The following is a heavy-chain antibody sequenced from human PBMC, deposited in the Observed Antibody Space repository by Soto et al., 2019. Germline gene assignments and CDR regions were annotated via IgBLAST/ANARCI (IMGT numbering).Heavy chain of an antibody. D-gene: IGHD1-26*01. J-gene: IGHJ6*02. CDR1: GFTFSSYA. CDR2: MNDNDDST. CDR3: ARVRADGAGLYYYYYYGMDV. Sequence: GGSLRLSCAASGFTFSSYAMSWVRQAPGKGLEWVSSMNDNDDSTYYVDSVKGRFTISRDNSKNTLYLQMNSLRAEDTAVYYCARVRADGAGLYYYYYYGMDVWGQGTTVTVSS. V-gene: IGHV3-23*01.